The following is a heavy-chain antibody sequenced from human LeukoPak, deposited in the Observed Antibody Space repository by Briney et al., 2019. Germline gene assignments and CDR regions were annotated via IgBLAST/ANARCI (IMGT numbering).Heavy chain of an antibody. D-gene: IGHD3-16*01. CDR3: AKASWVSSADAVL. Sequence: GGSLRLSCAASGFTFSSYWMSWVRQAPGKGLEWVANIKQDGSEKYYVDSVKGRFTLSRDHSRNTVYLQLSNLRVEDTAVYYCAKASWVSSADAVLWGQGTLVTVS. CDR2: IKQDGSEK. J-gene: IGHJ4*02. CDR1: GFTFSSYW. V-gene: IGHV3-7*03.